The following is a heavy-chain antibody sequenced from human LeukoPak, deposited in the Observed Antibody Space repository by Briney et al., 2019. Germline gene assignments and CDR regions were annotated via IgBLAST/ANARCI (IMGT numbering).Heavy chain of an antibody. CDR1: GYSFTSYW. CDR3: ARLWPTHCSSTSCLRVGWFDP. V-gene: IGHV5-51*01. D-gene: IGHD2-2*01. Sequence: GESLKISCKGSGYSFTSYWIGWVRQMPGKGLEWMGIIYPGDSDTRYSPSFQGQVTISADKSISTAYLQWSSLKASDTAMYYCARLWPTHCSSTSCLRVGWFDPWGQGTLVTVSS. J-gene: IGHJ5*02. CDR2: IYPGDSDT.